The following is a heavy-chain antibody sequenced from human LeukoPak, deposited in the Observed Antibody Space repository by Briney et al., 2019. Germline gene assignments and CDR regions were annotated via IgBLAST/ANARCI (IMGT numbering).Heavy chain of an antibody. CDR1: GFTFSSYG. D-gene: IGHD5-18*01. Sequence: PGGSLRLSCAASGFTFSSYGMSWVRQAPGKGLEWVSAISGSGGSTYYADSVKGRFTISRDNSKNTPYLQMNSLRAEDTAVYYCARIGYSYGPKWFWFDPWGQGTLVTVSS. V-gene: IGHV3-23*01. CDR3: ARIGYSYGPKWFWFDP. CDR2: ISGSGGST. J-gene: IGHJ5*02.